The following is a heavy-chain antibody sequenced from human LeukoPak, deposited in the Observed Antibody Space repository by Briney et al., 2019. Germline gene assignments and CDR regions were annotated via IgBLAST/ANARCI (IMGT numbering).Heavy chain of an antibody. Sequence: PGGSLRLSCAASGFSFYSYVMSWVRQAPGKGLEWVSGISDSGGSTYYADSVKGRFTLSRDNSKNMLYLQMNSLRAEDTSVYYCPKAYGLYIGYPLFDFWGQGTLVTVSS. CDR2: ISDSGGST. CDR1: GFSFYSYV. V-gene: IGHV3-23*01. CDR3: PKAYGLYIGYPLFDF. J-gene: IGHJ4*02. D-gene: IGHD3-22*01.